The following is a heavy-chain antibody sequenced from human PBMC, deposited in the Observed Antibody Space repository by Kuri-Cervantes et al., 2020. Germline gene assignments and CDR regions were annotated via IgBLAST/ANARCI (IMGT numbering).Heavy chain of an antibody. D-gene: IGHD3-10*01. Sequence: SETLSLTCAISGDSVSSNSAAWNWIRQSPSRGLEWLGRTYYRSKWYNDYAVSVKSRITINPDTSKNQFSLRLSSVTAADTAVYYCARDPPGPGSYLDFWGQGSMVTVSS. CDR1: GDSVSSNSAA. J-gene: IGHJ3*01. CDR3: ARDPPGPGSYLDF. V-gene: IGHV6-1*01. CDR2: TYYRSKWYN.